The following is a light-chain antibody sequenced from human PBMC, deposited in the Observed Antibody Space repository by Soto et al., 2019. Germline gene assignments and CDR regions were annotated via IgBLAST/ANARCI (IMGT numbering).Light chain of an antibody. CDR3: QHLDSFPLA. CDR1: QSISSH. Sequence: DIQLTQSPSFLSASVGDRVTITCRASQSISSHVAWYRQKSGKAPMLLIYAASTLQSGVPSRFSGSGSGTEFTLTISNLHLEDFATYYCQHLDSFPLAFGGGTTVEI. CDR2: AAS. V-gene: IGKV1-9*01. J-gene: IGKJ4*01.